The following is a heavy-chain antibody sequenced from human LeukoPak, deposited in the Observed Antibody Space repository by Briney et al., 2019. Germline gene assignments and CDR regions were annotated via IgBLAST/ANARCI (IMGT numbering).Heavy chain of an antibody. V-gene: IGHV1-2*02. D-gene: IGHD3-10*01. CDR1: GYTFTGYY. Sequence: ASVKVSCKASGYTFTGYYMHWVRQAPGQGLEWMGWINPNSGGTNYAQKFQGGVTMTRDTSICTAYMELSRLRSDDTAVYYCARDGGFGELNFDYWGQGTLVTVSS. CDR2: INPNSGGT. CDR3: ARDGGFGELNFDY. J-gene: IGHJ4*02.